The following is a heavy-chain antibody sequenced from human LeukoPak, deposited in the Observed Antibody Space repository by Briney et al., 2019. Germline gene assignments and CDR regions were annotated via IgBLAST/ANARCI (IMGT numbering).Heavy chain of an antibody. CDR2: ISGGGGST. J-gene: IGHJ4*02. CDR3: AKGDSSSWGVFDY. CDR1: GFNFANHA. Sequence: GGSLRLSCAASGFNFANHAMSWVRQAPGKGLEWVSTISGGGGSTSYADSVRGRFTISRDNSKNTLYLQMNSLRAEDTAIYYCAKGDSSSWGVFDYWGQGTLVTVSS. V-gene: IGHV3-23*01. D-gene: IGHD6-13*01.